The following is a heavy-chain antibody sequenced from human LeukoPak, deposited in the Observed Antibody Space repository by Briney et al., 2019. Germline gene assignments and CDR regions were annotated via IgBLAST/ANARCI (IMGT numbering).Heavy chain of an antibody. D-gene: IGHD5-24*01. CDR3: ARSRDGYNGWFDP. J-gene: IGHJ5*02. CDR1: GYTFTGYY. CDR2: INPNSGGT. V-gene: IGHV1-2*02. Sequence: GASVKVSCKASGYTFTGYYMHWVRQAPGQGLEWMGWINPNSGGTNYAQKLQGRVTMTTDTSTSTAYMELSSLRSEDTAVYYCARSRDGYNGWFDPWGEGTLGTDAS.